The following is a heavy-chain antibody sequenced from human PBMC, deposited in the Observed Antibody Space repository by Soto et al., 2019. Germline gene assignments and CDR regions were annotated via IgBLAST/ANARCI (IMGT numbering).Heavy chain of an antibody. CDR2: IIPIFGTA. J-gene: IGHJ6*02. V-gene: IGHV1-69*01. CDR3: ARDGERRWLPEGYYYGMDV. Sequence: QVPLVQSGAEVKKPGSSVKVSCKASGGTFSSYAISWVRQAPGQGLEWMGGIIPIFGTANYAQKFQGRVTITADESTSTAYMELSSLRSEDTAVYYCARDGERRWLPEGYYYGMDVWGQGTTVTVSS. D-gene: IGHD5-12*01. CDR1: GGTFSSYA.